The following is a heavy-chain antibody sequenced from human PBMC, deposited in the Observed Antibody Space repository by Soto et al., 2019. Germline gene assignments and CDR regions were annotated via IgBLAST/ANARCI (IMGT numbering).Heavy chain of an antibody. CDR2: IWYDGSNK. Sequence: GGSLRLSCEASGFIFSSYGMHWVRQAPGKGLEWVAVIWYDGSNKNYADSVKGRFTITRDNSKNTLYLQMNSLRAEDTAVYYCASSISWGQGTLVTVSS. J-gene: IGHJ5*02. CDR3: ASSIS. CDR1: GFIFSSYG. V-gene: IGHV3-33*01.